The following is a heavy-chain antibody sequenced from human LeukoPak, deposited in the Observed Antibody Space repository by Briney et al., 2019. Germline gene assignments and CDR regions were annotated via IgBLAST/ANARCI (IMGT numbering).Heavy chain of an antibody. Sequence: SQTLSLTCTVSGGSISSGSYYWSWIRQPAGKGLEWIGRIYTSGSTNYNPSLKSRVTISVDTPKNQFSLKLSSVTAADTAVYYCARADCSSTSCPFLYYYYMDVWGKGTTVTVSS. CDR2: IYTSGST. V-gene: IGHV4-61*02. CDR1: GGSISSGSYY. D-gene: IGHD2-2*01. J-gene: IGHJ6*03. CDR3: ARADCSSTSCPFLYYYYMDV.